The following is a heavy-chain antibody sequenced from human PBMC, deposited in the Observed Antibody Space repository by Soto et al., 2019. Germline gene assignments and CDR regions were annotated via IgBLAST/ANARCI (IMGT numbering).Heavy chain of an antibody. Sequence: SVKVSCKASGGTFSSYTISWVRQAPGQGLEWMGRIIPILGIANYAQKFQGRVTITADKSTSTAYMELSSLRSEDTAVYYCAIENRYFGVRKYNWLDLWAQGTLVTVSS. V-gene: IGHV1-69*04. CDR2: IIPILGIA. J-gene: IGHJ5*02. D-gene: IGHD3-9*01. CDR3: AIENRYFGVRKYNWLDL. CDR1: GGTFSSYT.